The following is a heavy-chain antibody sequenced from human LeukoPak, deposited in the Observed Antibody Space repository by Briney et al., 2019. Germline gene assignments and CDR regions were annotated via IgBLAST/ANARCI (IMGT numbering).Heavy chain of an antibody. CDR1: GFTFSSYA. V-gene: IGHV3-23*01. Sequence: GGTLRLSCAASGFTFSSYAMSWVRQAPGKGLEWVSAISGSGGSTYYADSVKGRFTISRDNAKNSLYLQMNSLRAEDTAVYYCARGDYYDFYFDYWGQGTLVTVSS. J-gene: IGHJ4*02. CDR3: ARGDYYDFYFDY. D-gene: IGHD3/OR15-3a*01. CDR2: ISGSGGST.